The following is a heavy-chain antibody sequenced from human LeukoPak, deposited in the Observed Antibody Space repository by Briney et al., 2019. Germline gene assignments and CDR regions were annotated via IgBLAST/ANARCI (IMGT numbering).Heavy chain of an antibody. Sequence: GGSLRLSCAASGFTFSSYAMSWVRQAPGKGLEWVSAISGSGGSTYYADSVKGRFTISRDNSKNTLYLQMNGLRDEDTAVYYCARRTMYSSSWFFDAFDIWGQGTMVTVSS. J-gene: IGHJ3*02. CDR2: ISGSGGST. CDR3: ARRTMYSSSWFFDAFDI. D-gene: IGHD6-13*01. CDR1: GFTFSSYA. V-gene: IGHV3-23*01.